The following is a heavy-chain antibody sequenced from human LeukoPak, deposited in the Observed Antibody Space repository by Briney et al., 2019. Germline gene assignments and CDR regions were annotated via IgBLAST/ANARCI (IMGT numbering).Heavy chain of an antibody. CDR1: GLTVSSNY. CDR3: ARVDDYNQGYFDY. J-gene: IGHJ4*02. CDR2: IYSGGST. V-gene: IGHV3-53*04. Sequence: GGSLRLSCAASGLTVSSNYKSWVRQSPEKALEWVSDIYSGGSTYYADSVEGRFTLSRHNPKNTPYLQMNSGRAENTTVYYCARVDDYNQGYFDYWGKGTLVT. D-gene: IGHD5-24*01.